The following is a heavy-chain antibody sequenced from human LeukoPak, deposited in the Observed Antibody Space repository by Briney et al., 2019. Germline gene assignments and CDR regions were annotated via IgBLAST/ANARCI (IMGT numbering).Heavy chain of an antibody. Sequence: SETLSLTCTVSGGSITNDNYYWAWVRQPPGKGLEWIGSIYYSGTTYDNPTLKSRVTISVDTSKNQFSLKLSSVTAADTAVYYCARDYMVRGVTFDYWGQGTLVTVSS. D-gene: IGHD3-10*01. V-gene: IGHV4-39*02. CDR3: ARDYMVRGVTFDY. CDR2: IYYSGTT. CDR1: GGSITNDNYY. J-gene: IGHJ4*02.